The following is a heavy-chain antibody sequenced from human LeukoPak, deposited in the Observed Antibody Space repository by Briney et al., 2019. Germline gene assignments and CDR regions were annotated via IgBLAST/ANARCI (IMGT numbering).Heavy chain of an antibody. D-gene: IGHD2-2*01. V-gene: IGHV1-8*01. CDR3: ARPGRKSTSPTDY. Sequence: GASVKVSCKASGYTITSYDINWVRQATGQGLEWMGWMNPNSGNTGYAQKFQGRVTMTRNTSISTAYMELSSLRSEDTAVYYCARPGRKSTSPTDYWGQGTLVTVSS. CDR1: GYTITSYD. CDR2: MNPNSGNT. J-gene: IGHJ4*02.